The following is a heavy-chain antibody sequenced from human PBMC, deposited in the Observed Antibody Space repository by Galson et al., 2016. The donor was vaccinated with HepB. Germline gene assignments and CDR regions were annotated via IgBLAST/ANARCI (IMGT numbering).Heavy chain of an antibody. CDR1: GFSLTTGGVG. J-gene: IGHJ3*01. Sequence: PALVKPTQTLTLTCTFSGFSLTTGGVGVGWIRQPPGKALEWLALIYWDGDERYSPSLQSRLTITKGTSKNQVVFTMTNMDPVDTATYYCVHRLNHLLGFDYSVSYYTFDVWGQGTMVTVSS. CDR3: VHRLNHLLGFDYSVSYYTFDV. CDR2: IYWDGDE. V-gene: IGHV2-5*02. D-gene: IGHD3-10*01.